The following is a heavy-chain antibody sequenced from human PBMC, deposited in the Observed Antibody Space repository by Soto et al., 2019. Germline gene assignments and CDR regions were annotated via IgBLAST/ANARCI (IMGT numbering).Heavy chain of an antibody. CDR1: GHSRRGHS. J-gene: IGHJ6*02. Sequence: PSETLFLTCAVVGHSRRGHSWHWIRQSSGQGLEWIGEIDQSGGTNYNPYLKSRAIISDDTSKNQFSLTFTSVTAADTAVYYRAREDSYGWSGESLDVWGQGTTVTVSS. CDR3: AREDSYGWSGESLDV. CDR2: IDQSGGT. V-gene: IGHV4-34*01. D-gene: IGHD6-19*01.